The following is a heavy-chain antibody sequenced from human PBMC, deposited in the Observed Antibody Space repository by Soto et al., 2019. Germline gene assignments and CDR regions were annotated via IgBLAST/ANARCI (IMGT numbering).Heavy chain of an antibody. V-gene: IGHV3-30*03. CDR1: GFTFSSYG. J-gene: IGHJ6*03. CDR3: ATKGRFSDIVVVPAAMLHYYYYMDV. Sequence: GGSLRLSCAASGFTFSSYGMHWVRQAPGKGLEWVAVISYDGSNKYYADSVKGRFTISRDNSKNTLYLQMNSLRAEDTAGLYSATKGRFSDIVVVPAAMLHYYYYMDVWGKGTTVTVSS. CDR2: ISYDGSNK. D-gene: IGHD2-2*01.